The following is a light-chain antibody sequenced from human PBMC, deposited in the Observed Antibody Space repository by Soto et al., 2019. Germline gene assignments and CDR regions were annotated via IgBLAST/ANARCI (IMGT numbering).Light chain of an antibody. CDR3: QQYNSYPYT. CDR2: KAS. CDR1: QSISSW. J-gene: IGKJ2*01. Sequence: DIQMTQSPSTLSAYVGDRVTLTCRASQSISSWLAWYQQKPGKAPKLLIYKASSLESGVPSRFGGSGCGTEFTFTITSRQPDDFATYHCQQYNSYPYTFGQGTKLEIK. V-gene: IGKV1-5*03.